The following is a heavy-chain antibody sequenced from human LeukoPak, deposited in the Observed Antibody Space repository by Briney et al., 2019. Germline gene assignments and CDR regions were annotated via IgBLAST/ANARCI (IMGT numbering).Heavy chain of an antibody. Sequence: SETPSLTCAVYGGSFSGYYWSWIRQPPGKGLEWIGEINHSGSTNYNPSLKSRVTISVDTSKNQFSLKLSSVTAADTAVYYCARGKMYGSSWYNYWGQGTLVTVSS. CDR1: GGSFSGYY. V-gene: IGHV4-34*01. D-gene: IGHD6-13*01. CDR3: ARGKMYGSSWYNY. CDR2: INHSGST. J-gene: IGHJ4*02.